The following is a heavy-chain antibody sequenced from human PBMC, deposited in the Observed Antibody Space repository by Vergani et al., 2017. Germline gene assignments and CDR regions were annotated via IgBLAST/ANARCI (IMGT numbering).Heavy chain of an antibody. CDR3: AKEGGVYDFWSGYYYYYYMDV. CDR1: GFTFSSYG. D-gene: IGHD3-3*01. V-gene: IGHV3-30*18. CDR2: ISYDGSNK. J-gene: IGHJ6*03. Sequence: QVQLVESGGGVVQPGRSLRLSCAASGFTFSSYGMHWVLQAPGKGVEGVAVISYDGSNKYYADSVKGRFTISRDNSKNTLYLQMNSLRAEDTAVYYCAKEGGVYDFWSGYYYYYYMDVWGKGTTVTVSS.